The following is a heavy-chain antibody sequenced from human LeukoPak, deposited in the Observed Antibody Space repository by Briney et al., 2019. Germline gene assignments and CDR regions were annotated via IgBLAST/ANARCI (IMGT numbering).Heavy chain of an antibody. Sequence: GGSLRLSCTASGFTFSSYSMNWVRQAPGKGLEWVGRIKSKTDGGTADYAAPVKDRFTISRDDSKNTLYLQMNSLKTEDTAVYYCTTHSSWIAGDYWGQGTLVTVSS. CDR2: IKSKTDGGTA. J-gene: IGHJ4*02. D-gene: IGHD6-13*01. CDR3: TTHSSWIAGDY. V-gene: IGHV3-15*01. CDR1: GFTFSSYS.